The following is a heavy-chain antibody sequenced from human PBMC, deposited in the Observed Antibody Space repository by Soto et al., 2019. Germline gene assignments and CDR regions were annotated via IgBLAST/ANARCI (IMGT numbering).Heavy chain of an antibody. CDR2: ISGSGGST. J-gene: IGHJ4*02. V-gene: IGHV3-23*01. CDR3: ATRSSGWYFDY. CDR1: GFTFSSYA. Sequence: GGALRLSCAASGFTFSSYAMSLVRQAPGKGLEWVSAISGSGGSTYYADAVKGRFTSSRDNSKNTLYLKMNSLRAEDTAVYYCATRSSGWYFDYWGQGTLVTVSS. D-gene: IGHD6-19*01.